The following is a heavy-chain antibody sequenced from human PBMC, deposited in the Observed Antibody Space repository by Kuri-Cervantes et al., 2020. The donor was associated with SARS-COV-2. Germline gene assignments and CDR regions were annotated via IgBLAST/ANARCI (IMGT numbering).Heavy chain of an antibody. CDR2: IKSNTNGGTT. CDR3: ASDLYDSSGYYFGTDY. Sequence: GESLKISCAASGFTFRNAWMSWVRQAPGRGLEWVGHIKSNTNGGTTVYAAPVKGRFTISRDNAKNSLYLQMNSLRAEDTAVYYCASDLYDSSGYYFGTDYWGQGTLVTVSS. D-gene: IGHD3-22*01. CDR1: GFTFRNAW. J-gene: IGHJ4*02. V-gene: IGHV3-15*01.